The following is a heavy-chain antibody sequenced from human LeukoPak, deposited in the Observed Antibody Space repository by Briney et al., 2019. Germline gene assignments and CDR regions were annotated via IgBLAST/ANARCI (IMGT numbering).Heavy chain of an antibody. CDR1: GFTFSSYW. D-gene: IGHD6-13*01. Sequence: PGGSLRLSCAASGFTFSSYWMSWVRQAPGRGLEWVSSISSSSSYIYYADSVKGRFTISRDNAKDSLYLQMNGLRAEDTAVYYCARSSYTSSWYPDYWGQGTLVTVSS. J-gene: IGHJ4*02. CDR2: ISSSSSYI. V-gene: IGHV3-21*01. CDR3: ARSSYTSSWYPDY.